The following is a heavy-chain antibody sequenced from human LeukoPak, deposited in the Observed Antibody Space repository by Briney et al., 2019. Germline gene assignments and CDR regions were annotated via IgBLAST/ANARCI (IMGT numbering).Heavy chain of an antibody. CDR3: VKDLLAVAGTH. D-gene: IGHD6-19*01. J-gene: IGHJ4*02. V-gene: IGHV3-48*01. CDR1: GFTFSTKS. Sequence: GGSLRLSCAVSGFTFSTKSMNWVRQAPGKGLEWVSYITADSGTTYYADSVKGRFTISRDNSKDTLYLQMSSLRAEDTAVYYCVKDLLAVAGTHWGQGTLVTVSS. CDR2: ITADSGTT.